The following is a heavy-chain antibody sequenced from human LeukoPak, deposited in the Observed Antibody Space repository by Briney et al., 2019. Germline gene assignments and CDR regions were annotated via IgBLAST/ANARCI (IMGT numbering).Heavy chain of an antibody. V-gene: IGHV3-30*02. Sequence: GGSLRLSCAASGFTFSSYGMHWVRQAPGKGPEWVAFIRYDGSNKYYADSVKGRFTISRDNSKNTLYLQMNSLRAEDTAVYYCAKDLGGYCSSTSCYGRWFDPWGQGTLVTVSS. CDR3: AKDLGGYCSSTSCYGRWFDP. D-gene: IGHD2-2*01. CDR1: GFTFSSYG. CDR2: IRYDGSNK. J-gene: IGHJ5*02.